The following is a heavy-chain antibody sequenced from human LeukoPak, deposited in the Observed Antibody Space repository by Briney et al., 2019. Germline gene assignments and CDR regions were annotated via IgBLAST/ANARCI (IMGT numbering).Heavy chain of an antibody. CDR1: GITFSKVW. CDR3: VKDRYGMDV. CDR2: ITGNGGGT. Sequence: GGSLRLSCAASGITFSKVWMSWVRQAPGKGLEYVSAITGNGGGTYYADSVKGRFTISRDNSKNTLYLQMSSVRAEDTAVYYCVKDRYGMDVWGQGTTVTVSS. J-gene: IGHJ6*02. V-gene: IGHV3-64D*09.